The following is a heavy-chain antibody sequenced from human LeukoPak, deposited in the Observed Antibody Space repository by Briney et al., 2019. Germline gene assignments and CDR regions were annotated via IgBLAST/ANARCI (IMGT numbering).Heavy chain of an antibody. CDR2: IWYDGSNE. Sequence: GGSLRLSCAASGFTFSSYAMHWVRQAPGKGLEWVAVIWYDGSNEYYADSVTGRFTISRDCSKNTLFLQMNSLRAEDTAVYYCAREADCSGGSCYRGAFDIWGQGTMVTVSS. D-gene: IGHD2-15*01. V-gene: IGHV3-33*01. CDR1: GFTFSSYA. J-gene: IGHJ3*02. CDR3: AREADCSGGSCYRGAFDI.